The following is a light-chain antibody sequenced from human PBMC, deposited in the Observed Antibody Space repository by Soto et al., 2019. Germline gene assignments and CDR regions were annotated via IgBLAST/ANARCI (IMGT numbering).Light chain of an antibody. CDR1: QSVSSN. V-gene: IGKV3-15*01. J-gene: IGKJ4*01. CDR2: GAS. Sequence: EIVMTQSPATLSVSPGERATLSCRASQSVSSNLAWYQQKPGQAPRLHIYGASTRATGIPARFSGSGSGTEFTLTISSLQSEDFAVYYCQQYNNWLPLTFGGGTKVEIK. CDR3: QQYNNWLPLT.